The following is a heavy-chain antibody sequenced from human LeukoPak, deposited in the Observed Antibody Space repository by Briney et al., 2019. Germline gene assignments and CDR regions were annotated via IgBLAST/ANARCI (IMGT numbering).Heavy chain of an antibody. J-gene: IGHJ6*03. CDR2: INPNSGGT. CDR3: ARVVPYCSSTSCSRGGYYYYYYMGV. D-gene: IGHD2-2*01. V-gene: IGHV1-2*02. Sequence: ASVKVSRKASGYTFTGYYMHWVRQAPGQGLEWMGWINPNSGGTNYAQKFQGRVTMTRDTSISTAYMELSRLRSDDTAVYYCARVVPYCSSTSCSRGGYYYYYYMGVWGKGTTVTVSS. CDR1: GYTFTGYY.